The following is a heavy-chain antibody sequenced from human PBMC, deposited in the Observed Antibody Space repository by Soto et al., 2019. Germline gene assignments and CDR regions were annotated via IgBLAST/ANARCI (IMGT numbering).Heavy chain of an antibody. CDR2: INHSGST. D-gene: IGHD6-13*01. CDR3: ARGGIAAAASDSRPNWFDP. CDR1: GGSFSGYY. Sequence: QVQLQQWGAGLLKPSETLSLTCAVYGGSFSGYYWSWIRQPPGKGLEWIGEINHSGSTNYNPSLKSRVTISVDTSKNQFSLKLSSVTAADTAVYYCARGGIAAAASDSRPNWFDPWGQGTLVTVSS. J-gene: IGHJ5*02. V-gene: IGHV4-34*01.